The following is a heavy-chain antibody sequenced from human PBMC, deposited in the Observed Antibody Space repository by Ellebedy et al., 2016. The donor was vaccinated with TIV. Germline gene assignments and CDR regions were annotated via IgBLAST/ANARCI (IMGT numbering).Heavy chain of an antibody. D-gene: IGHD3-9*01. CDR3: ARVPYDILTGYPKTYFDY. CDR1: GYTFTGYY. V-gene: IGHV1-2*04. Sequence: ASVKVSCKASGYTFTGYYMHWVRQAPGQGLDWMGWINPHSGGTNYAQKFQGWVTMTRDTSISTAYMELSRLRSEDTAVYYCARVPYDILTGYPKTYFDYWGQGTLVTVSS. CDR2: INPHSGGT. J-gene: IGHJ4*02.